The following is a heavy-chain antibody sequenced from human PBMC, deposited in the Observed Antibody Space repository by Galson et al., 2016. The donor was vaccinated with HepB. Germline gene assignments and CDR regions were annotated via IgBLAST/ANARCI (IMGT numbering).Heavy chain of an antibody. V-gene: IGHV4-31*03. CDR2: IYYSGTT. J-gene: IGHJ4*01. Sequence: TLSLTCTVSGFSVGSDSYYWTWIRQHPGKGLEWIGFIYYSGTTDYNPSLKSRVTISMDTSKSQFSLRLNSVTAADSAMYYCARHEMATIDYWGHGTLVTVSS. D-gene: IGHD5-24*01. CDR1: GFSVGSDSYY. CDR3: ARHEMATIDY.